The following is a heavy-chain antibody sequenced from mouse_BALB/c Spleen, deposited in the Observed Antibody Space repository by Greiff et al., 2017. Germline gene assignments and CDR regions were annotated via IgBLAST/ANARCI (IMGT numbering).Heavy chain of an antibody. CDR2: ISYSGST. J-gene: IGHJ4*01. Sequence: EVKLMESGPSLVKPSQTLSLTCSVTGDSITSGYWNWIRKFPGNKLEYMGYISYSGSTYYNPSLKSRISITRDTSKNQYYLQLNSVTTEDTATYYCARIFTTATLDYAMDYWGQGTSVTVSS. CDR1: GDSITSGY. CDR3: ARIFTTATLDYAMDY. D-gene: IGHD1-2*01. V-gene: IGHV3-8*02.